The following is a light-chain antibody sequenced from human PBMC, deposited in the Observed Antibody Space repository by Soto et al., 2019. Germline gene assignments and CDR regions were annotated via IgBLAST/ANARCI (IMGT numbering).Light chain of an antibody. Sequence: EIVMTQSPATLSVSPGERATLSCRASQSVTSNLAWYKQKPGRAPRLLIYAASTRAAGIPARFSGSGSGTEFTLTISSLQSEDFAIYYCQQYDSWPPWTFGQGAKVEIK. V-gene: IGKV3-15*01. CDR1: QSVTSN. J-gene: IGKJ1*01. CDR3: QQYDSWPPWT. CDR2: AAS.